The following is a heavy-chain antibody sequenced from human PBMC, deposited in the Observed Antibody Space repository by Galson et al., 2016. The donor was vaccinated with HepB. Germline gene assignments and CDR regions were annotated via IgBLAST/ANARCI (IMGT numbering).Heavy chain of an antibody. CDR2: IYYSGST. Sequence: SETLSLTCDVSGGSISSGGYYWSWIRQLPGNGLEWIGYIYYSGSTNYNPPLKSRVTISVDTSKNQFSLKLTSVTTADTAVYYCARTPSRGGMDGWGQGTTVTVSS. J-gene: IGHJ6*02. V-gene: IGHV4-61*08. CDR3: ARTPSRGGMDG. CDR1: GGSISSGGYY. D-gene: IGHD3-10*01.